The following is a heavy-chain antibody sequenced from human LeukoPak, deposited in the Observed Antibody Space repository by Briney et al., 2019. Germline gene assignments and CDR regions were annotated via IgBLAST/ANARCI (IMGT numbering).Heavy chain of an antibody. CDR2: TSGSGAGT. Sequence: PEGSMRLSCAVSGFTFSSYAMNWVRQAPGKGLEWVSGTSGSGAGTYYADSVKGRFTISRDNSKDTLYLQMNSLRAEDTAVYYCAKMVREFYTISYYFDYWGQGTLVTVSS. V-gene: IGHV3-23*01. CDR1: GFTFSSYA. J-gene: IGHJ4*02. D-gene: IGHD2-8*01. CDR3: AKMVREFYTISYYFDY.